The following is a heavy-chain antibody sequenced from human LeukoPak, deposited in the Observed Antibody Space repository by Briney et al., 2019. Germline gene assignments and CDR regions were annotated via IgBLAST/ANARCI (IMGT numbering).Heavy chain of an antibody. CDR1: GGSFSGYY. J-gene: IGHJ4*02. V-gene: IGHV4-34*01. Sequence: SSETLSLTCAVYGGSFSGYYWSWIRQPPGKGLEWIGEINHSGSTNYNPSLKRRVTIRVDTCKNQFSMTLSSVTAADTAVYYCARGSRRGVVVPAAISPFDYWGQGPLVTVSS. CDR2: INHSGST. CDR3: ARGSRRGVVVPAAISPFDY. D-gene: IGHD2-2*02.